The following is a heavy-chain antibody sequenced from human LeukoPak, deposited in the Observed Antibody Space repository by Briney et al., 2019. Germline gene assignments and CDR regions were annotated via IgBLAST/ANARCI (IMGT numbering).Heavy chain of an antibody. D-gene: IGHD6-19*01. V-gene: IGHV3-23*01. CDR1: GFTFSSYA. CDR2: ISGSGGST. Sequence: GGSLRLSCAASGFTFSSYAMSWVRQAPGKGLEWVSAISGSGGSTYYADSVKGRFTISRDNSKNTLYLQMNSLRAEDTAVYYCAKDMHIIAIGSGWYGKSYFDYWGQGTLVTVSS. J-gene: IGHJ4*02. CDR3: AKDMHIIAIGSGWYGKSYFDY.